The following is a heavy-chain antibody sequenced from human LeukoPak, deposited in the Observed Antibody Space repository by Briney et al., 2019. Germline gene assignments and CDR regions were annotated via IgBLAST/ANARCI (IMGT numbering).Heavy chain of an antibody. CDR3: ARHPYSGSYHFDY. CDR2: INPNSGGT. Sequence: ASVKVSRKASGYTFIGYYIHWVRQAPGQGLEWMGWINPNSGGTNSAQKFQGRVTMTRDTSISTAYMELSRLTSDDTAVYYCARHPYSGSYHFDYWGQGTLVTVSS. D-gene: IGHD1-26*01. V-gene: IGHV1-2*02. CDR1: GYTFIGYY. J-gene: IGHJ4*02.